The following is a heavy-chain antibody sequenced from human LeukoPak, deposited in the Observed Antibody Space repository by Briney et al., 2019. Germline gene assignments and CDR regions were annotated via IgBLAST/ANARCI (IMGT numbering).Heavy chain of an antibody. CDR3: ARANYLGYYFDY. Sequence: PGGSLRLSCAASGFTFSSYSMNWVRQAPGKGLEWVSSISSSSSYIYYADSVKGRFTISRDNAKNSLYLQMNSLRAEDTAVYYCARANYLGYYFDYWGQGTLVTVSS. CDR1: GFTFSSYS. J-gene: IGHJ4*02. V-gene: IGHV3-21*01. CDR2: ISSSSSYI. D-gene: IGHD4/OR15-4a*01.